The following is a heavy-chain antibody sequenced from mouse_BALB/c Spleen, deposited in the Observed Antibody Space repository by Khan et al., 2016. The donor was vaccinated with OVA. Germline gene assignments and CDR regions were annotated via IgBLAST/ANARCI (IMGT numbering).Heavy chain of an antibody. V-gene: IGHV9-3-1*01. D-gene: IGHD2-10*01. CDR1: GYTFTNYG. Sequence: QIQLVQSGPELKKPGETVKISCTASGYTFTNYGLNWVKQAPGKGLQWMGWINTNTGEPTYAVDFKGRFAFSLDTSTSTAYLQINNLKYEDTATDFCARPPYFSYVMVYWGQGTSVTVSS. J-gene: IGHJ4*01. CDR2: INTNTGEP. CDR3: ARPPYFSYVMVY.